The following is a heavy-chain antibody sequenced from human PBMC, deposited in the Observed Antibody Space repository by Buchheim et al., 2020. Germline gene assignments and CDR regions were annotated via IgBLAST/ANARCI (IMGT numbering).Heavy chain of an antibody. CDR2: IYYSGST. J-gene: IGHJ1*01. CDR1: GGPISSSSYY. D-gene: IGHD6-19*01. V-gene: IGHV4-39*01. CDR3: ASLVQWLRYFQH. Sequence: QLQLPESGPGLVKPSETLSLTCTFSGGPISSSSYYWGWIRQPPGKGLEWIGSIYYSGSTYYNPSLQSRVTISVDTSKNQFSLKLSSVTAADTAVYYCASLVQWLRYFQHWGQGTL.